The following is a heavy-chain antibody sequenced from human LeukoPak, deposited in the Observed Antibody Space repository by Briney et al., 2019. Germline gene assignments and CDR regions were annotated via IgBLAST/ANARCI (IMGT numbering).Heavy chain of an antibody. V-gene: IGHV3-66*01. CDR1: GFTVSSNY. D-gene: IGHD6-19*01. CDR3: ARGMKYSTGWYYMDV. Sequence: PGGSLRLSCAASGFTVSSNYMSWVRQAPGQGLEWVSVIYSGGSTYYADSVKGRFTISRDNSKNTLYLQMNSLRAEDTAVYYCARGMKYSTGWYYMDVWGKGTTVTISS. CDR2: IYSGGST. J-gene: IGHJ6*03.